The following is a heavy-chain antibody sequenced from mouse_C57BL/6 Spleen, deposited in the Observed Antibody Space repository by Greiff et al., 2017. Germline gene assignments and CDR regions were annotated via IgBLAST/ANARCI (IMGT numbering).Heavy chain of an antibody. CDR1: GFTFSNYW. D-gene: IGHD4-1*02. CDR2: IRLKSDNYAT. CDR3: TQLLYAMDY. J-gene: IGHJ4*01. Sequence: EVKVEESGGGLVQPGGSMKLSCVASGFTFSNYWMNWVRQSPEKGLEWVAQIRLKSDNYATHYAESVKGRFTISRDDSKSSVYLQMNNLRAEDTGIYYCTQLLYAMDYWGQGTSVTVSS. V-gene: IGHV6-3*01.